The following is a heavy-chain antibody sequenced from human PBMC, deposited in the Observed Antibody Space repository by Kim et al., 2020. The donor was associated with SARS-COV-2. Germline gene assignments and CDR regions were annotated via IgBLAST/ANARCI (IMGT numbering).Heavy chain of an antibody. V-gene: IGHV1-18*01. CDR2: ISAYNGNT. Sequence: ASVKVSCKASGYTFTSYGISWVRQAPGQGLEWMGWISAYNGNTNYAQKLQGRVTMTTDTSTSTAYMELRSLRSDDTAVYYCARDRFGGVAGAPWFDPWGQGTLVTVSS. J-gene: IGHJ5*02. CDR1: GYTFTSYG. D-gene: IGHD6-19*01. CDR3: ARDRFGGVAGAPWFDP.